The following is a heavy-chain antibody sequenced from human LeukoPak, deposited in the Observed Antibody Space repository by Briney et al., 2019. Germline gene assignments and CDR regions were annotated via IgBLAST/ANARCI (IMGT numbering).Heavy chain of an antibody. CDR2: ISGSGGNT. J-gene: IGHJ4*03. CDR3: ARDFSGGWPLMSY. D-gene: IGHD6-19*01. V-gene: IGHV3-23*01. Sequence: GGSLRLSCAASGFTFDDYGMSWVRQAPGKGLEWVSLISGSGGNTYYADSVKGRFTISRDNSKNTLYLQMNSLRAEDTAVYYCARDFSGGWPLMSYWGQGTMVTVSS. CDR1: GFTFDDYG.